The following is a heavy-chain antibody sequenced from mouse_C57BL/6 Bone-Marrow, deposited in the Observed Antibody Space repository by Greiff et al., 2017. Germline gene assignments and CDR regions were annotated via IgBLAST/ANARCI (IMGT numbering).Heavy chain of an antibody. D-gene: IGHD2-4*01. CDR1: GYSITSGYY. J-gene: IGHJ4*01. CDR2: ISYDGSN. Sequence: EVKLVESGPGLVKPSQSLSLTCSVTGYSITSGYYWNWIRQFPGNKLEWMGYISYDGSNNYNPSLKNRISITRDTSKNQFFLKLNSVTTEDTATYYCARDLRDYDGDYYAMDYWGQGTSVTVSS. CDR3: ARDLRDYDGDYYAMDY. V-gene: IGHV3-6*01.